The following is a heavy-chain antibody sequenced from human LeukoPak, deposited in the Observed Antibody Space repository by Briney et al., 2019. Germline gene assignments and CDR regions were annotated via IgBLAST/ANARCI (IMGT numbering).Heavy chain of an antibody. CDR1: GYTFTGYY. CDR2: INPNGGGT. D-gene: IGHD2-15*01. V-gene: IGHV1-2*02. CDR3: ARDIAGYCSGGSCHSGNFDY. J-gene: IGHJ4*02. Sequence: ASVKVSCKASGYTFTGYYMHWVRQAPGQGLEWMGWINPNGGGTNYAQKFQGRVTMTRDTSISTAYMELSRLRSDDTAVYYCARDIAGYCSGGSCHSGNFDYWGQGTLVTVSS.